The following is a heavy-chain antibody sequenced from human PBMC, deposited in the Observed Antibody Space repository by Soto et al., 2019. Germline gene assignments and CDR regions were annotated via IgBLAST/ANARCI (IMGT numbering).Heavy chain of an antibody. CDR3: ARVRDTSYDILTGYSTTPRAGNDY. J-gene: IGHJ4*02. CDR2: ISAYNGNT. Sequence: ASVKVSCKASGYTFTSYGISWVRQAPGQGLEWMGWISAYNGNTNYAQKLQGRVTMTTDTSTSTAYMELRSLRSDDTAVYYCARVRDTSYDILTGYSTTPRAGNDYWGQGTLVTVSS. D-gene: IGHD3-9*01. CDR1: GYTFTSYG. V-gene: IGHV1-18*01.